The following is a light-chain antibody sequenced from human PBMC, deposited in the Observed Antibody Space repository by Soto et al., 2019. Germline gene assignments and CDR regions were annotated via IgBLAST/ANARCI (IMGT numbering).Light chain of an antibody. CDR1: SSDVGGYNL. CDR2: EVS. V-gene: IGLV2-23*02. Sequence: QSALTQPASVSGSPGQSITISCTGTSSDVGGYNLVSWYQHHPGKAPKLMIYEVSKRPSGVSNRFSGSKSGNTASLTISGLQAEDEADYYCCSYAGSSTFPYVFGTGTQLTVL. CDR3: CSYAGSSTFPYV. J-gene: IGLJ1*01.